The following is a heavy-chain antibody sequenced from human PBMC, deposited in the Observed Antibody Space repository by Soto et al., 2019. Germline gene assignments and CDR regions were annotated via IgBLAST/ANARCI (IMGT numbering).Heavy chain of an antibody. CDR1: GGSISSYY. CDR3: ARQGGYCSSTNCYGYYAMDV. CDR2: IYYSGST. D-gene: IGHD2-2*01. V-gene: IGHV4-59*01. J-gene: IGHJ6*02. Sequence: SETLSLTCTVSGGSISSYYWSWIRQPPGKGLEWIAYIYYSGSTNYNPSLKSRVTISVDTSKNQFSLKLSSVTAADTAVYYCARQGGYCSSTNCYGYYAMDVWGQGTTATVS.